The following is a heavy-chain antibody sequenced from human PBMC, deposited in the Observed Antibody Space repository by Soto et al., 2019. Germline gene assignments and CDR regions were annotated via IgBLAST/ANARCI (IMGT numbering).Heavy chain of an antibody. CDR1: GGSISSSSSY. V-gene: IGHV4-39*01. Sequence: SETLCLTCTVSGGSISSSSSYWGWIRQPPGKGLEWIGSIYYSGSTYYNPSLKSRVTISVDTSKNQFSLKLSSVTAADTAVYYCARKGRYSYDDYYYGMDVWGQGTTVT. CDR2: IYYSGST. D-gene: IGHD5-18*01. CDR3: ARKGRYSYDDYYYGMDV. J-gene: IGHJ6*02.